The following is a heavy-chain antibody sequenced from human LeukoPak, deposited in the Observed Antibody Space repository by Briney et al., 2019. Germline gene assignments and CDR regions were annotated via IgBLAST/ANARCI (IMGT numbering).Heavy chain of an antibody. J-gene: IGHJ6*04. CDR2: IYPGDSDT. CDR1: GYSLTSYW. CDR3: ARHMDIVATSGKYYYYGMDV. V-gene: IGHV5-51*01. D-gene: IGHD5-12*01. Sequence: GESLKISCKGSGYSLTSYWIGWVRQMPGKGLEWMGIIYPGDSDTRYSPSFQGQVTISADKSISTAYLQWSSLKASDTAMYYCARHMDIVATSGKYYYYGMDVWGKGTTVTVSS.